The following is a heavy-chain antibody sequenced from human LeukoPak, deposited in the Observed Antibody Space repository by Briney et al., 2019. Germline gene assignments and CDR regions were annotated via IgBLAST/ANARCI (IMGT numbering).Heavy chain of an antibody. Sequence: GGSQRLSCAASGFTSSSYAMSWVRQAPGKGLEWVSAISGSGGSTYYADSVKGRFTISRDNSKNTLYLQMNSLRAEDTAVYYCAKDEYGSGSYYYLDYFDYWGQGTLVTVSS. V-gene: IGHV3-23*01. D-gene: IGHD3-10*01. J-gene: IGHJ4*02. CDR1: GFTSSSYA. CDR2: ISGSGGST. CDR3: AKDEYGSGSYYYLDYFDY.